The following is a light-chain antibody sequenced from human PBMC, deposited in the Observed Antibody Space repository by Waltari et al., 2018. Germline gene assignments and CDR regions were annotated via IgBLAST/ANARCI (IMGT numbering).Light chain of an antibody. CDR1: QGVSSH. Sequence: EIVMTQSPAILSVSPGESATLSCRASQGVSSHLAWYQQKPGQAPRLLIYGSSTRATGVSVRFSGSGSGTEFTLTISSLQSEDFAAYYCQHYFNWPRTFGQGTKVEVK. J-gene: IGKJ1*01. V-gene: IGKV3-15*01. CDR3: QHYFNWPRT. CDR2: GSS.